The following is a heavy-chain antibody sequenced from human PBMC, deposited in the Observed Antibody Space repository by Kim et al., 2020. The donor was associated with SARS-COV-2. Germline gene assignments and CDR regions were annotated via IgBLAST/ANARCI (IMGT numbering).Heavy chain of an antibody. D-gene: IGHD3-10*01. Sequence: KGRFTISRDNPKNTLDLQMNSLRAEDTAVYYCAKDLGLRGVSLTPPDCWGQGTLVTVSS. CDR3: AKDLGLRGVSLTPPDC. V-gene: IGHV3-23*01. J-gene: IGHJ4*02.